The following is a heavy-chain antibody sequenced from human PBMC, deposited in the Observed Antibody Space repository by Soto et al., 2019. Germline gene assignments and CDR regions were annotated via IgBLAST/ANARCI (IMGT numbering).Heavy chain of an antibody. CDR2: ISIKPNNFAT. D-gene: IGHD3-22*01. V-gene: IGHV3-73*01. CDR1: GFTFHGST. J-gene: IGHJ4*02. CDR3: ARGLRNYYDRSGLHY. Sequence: PGESLKISCVGSGFTFHGSTMHWVRQASGKGLEWIGLISIKPNNFATVYAASVTGRFTISRDNSKNSLYLQMNSLRAEDTAVYYCARGLRNYYDRSGLHYWGQGTLVTVSS.